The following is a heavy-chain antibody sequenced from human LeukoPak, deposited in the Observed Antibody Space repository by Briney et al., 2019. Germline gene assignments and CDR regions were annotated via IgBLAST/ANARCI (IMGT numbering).Heavy chain of an antibody. J-gene: IGHJ3*02. CDR2: ISSSSSTI. V-gene: IGHV3-48*02. CDR1: GFTFSSYS. Sequence: PGGSLRLSCAASGFTFSSYSMNWVRQAPGKGLEWVSYISSSSSTIYYADSVKGRFTISRDNAKNSLYLQMNSLRDKDTAVYYCAREGRSRVGANAFDIWGQGTMVTVSS. D-gene: IGHD1-26*01. CDR3: AREGRSRVGANAFDI.